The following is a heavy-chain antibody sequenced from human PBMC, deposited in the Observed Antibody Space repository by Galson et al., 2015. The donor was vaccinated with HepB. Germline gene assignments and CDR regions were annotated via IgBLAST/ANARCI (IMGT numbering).Heavy chain of an antibody. CDR3: TIEVPSGGSRFTF. CDR2: IRSKIDGGTA. CDR1: GGTITNAW. J-gene: IGHJ4*02. D-gene: IGHD2-15*01. Sequence: SLRLSCAASGGTITNAWMSWVRQSPGKGLEWVGRIRSKIDGGTADYFAPVKGRFTISRDDSTNTLYLQMNSLKTEDTAMYYCTIEVPSGGSRFTFWGQGALVTVSS. V-gene: IGHV3-15*01.